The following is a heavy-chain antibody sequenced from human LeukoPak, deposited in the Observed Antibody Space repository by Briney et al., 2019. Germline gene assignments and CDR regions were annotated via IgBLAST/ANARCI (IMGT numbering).Heavy chain of an antibody. D-gene: IGHD3-10*01. CDR1: GFTVSSNY. J-gene: IGHJ4*02. CDR2: IYSGGST. CDR3: ASASEYYYGSGSV. V-gene: IGHV3-53*01. Sequence: GGSLRLSCAASGFTVSSNYMSWVRQAPGKGLEWVSVIYSGGSTYYADPVKGRFTISRDNSKNTLYLQMNSLRAEDTAVYYCASASEYYYGSGSVWGQGTLVTVSS.